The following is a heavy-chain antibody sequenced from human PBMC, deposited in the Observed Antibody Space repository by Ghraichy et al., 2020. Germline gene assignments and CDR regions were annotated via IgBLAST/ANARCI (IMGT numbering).Heavy chain of an antibody. CDR1: GFTFGDYG. Sequence: GESLNISCATSGFTFGDYGMAWVRQAPGKGLEWVGFIRSKAYGETTTYAASVESRFVISRDDSQGSVYLQMNSLEIEDTAVYFCVRDHSDGSYYVFDQWGQGTLVTVS. CDR2: IRSKAYGETT. D-gene: IGHD3-10*01. V-gene: IGHV3-49*04. CDR3: VRDHSDGSYYVFDQ. J-gene: IGHJ1*01.